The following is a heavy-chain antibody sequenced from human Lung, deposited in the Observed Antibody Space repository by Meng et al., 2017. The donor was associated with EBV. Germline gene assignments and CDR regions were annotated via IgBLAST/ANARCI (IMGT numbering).Heavy chain of an antibody. D-gene: IGHD4-11*01. CDR3: AIIPYSNA. V-gene: IGHV3-30-3*01. J-gene: IGHJ5*02. Sequence: QVQLVESXXXXXQXXGXLGLTCAAAGFDFDPYAVHWVRQAPGKGLEWVAVISDTGHNKYFADSVRGRFTISRDNSKNMVSLQMNSLRPGDTATYYCAIIPYSNAWGQGTLVTVSS. CDR1: GFDFDPYA. CDR2: ISDTGHNK.